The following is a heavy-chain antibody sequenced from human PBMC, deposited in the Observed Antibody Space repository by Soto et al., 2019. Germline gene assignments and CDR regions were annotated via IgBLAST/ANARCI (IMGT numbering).Heavy chain of an antibody. V-gene: IGHV3-21*01. CDR3: ARGYTGYCSGGTCYWFDP. CDR1: GFSISSYS. D-gene: IGHD2-15*01. Sequence: EVQLVESGGGLVKPGGSLRLSCAASGFSISSYSMNWVRQAPGQGLEWVSSISSSASHINYADSVKGRFTISRDNAKKSLYLQMNSLRAEDTAVYYCARGYTGYCSGGTCYWFDPWGQGTLVTVSS. J-gene: IGHJ5*02. CDR2: ISSSASHI.